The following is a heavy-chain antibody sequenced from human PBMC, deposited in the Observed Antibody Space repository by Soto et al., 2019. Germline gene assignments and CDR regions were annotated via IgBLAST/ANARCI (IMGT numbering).Heavy chain of an antibody. CDR3: AKEFSIAAAGTCFDS. V-gene: IGHV3-30*18. CDR2: ISYDGSNK. Sequence: QVQLVESGGGVVQPGRSLRLSCAASGFTFSSYGMHWVRQAPGKGLEWVAVISYDGSNKYYADSVKGRFTISRDNSKNTLYLQMNRRRAEDTAVYYCAKEFSIAAAGTCFDSWGQGTLVTVA. CDR1: GFTFSSYG. D-gene: IGHD6-13*01. J-gene: IGHJ4*02.